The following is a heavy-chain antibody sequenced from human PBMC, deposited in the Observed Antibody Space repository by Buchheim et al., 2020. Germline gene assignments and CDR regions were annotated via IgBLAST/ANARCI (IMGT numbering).Heavy chain of an antibody. CDR3: FGQYTGTTLVY. D-gene: IGHD1-7*01. V-gene: IGHV3-23*01. CDR1: GFTFSSYA. Sequence: EVQLLESGGGLVQPGGSLRLSCAASGFTFSSYAMSWVRQAPGKGLEWVSVISAGGVNTYYADSVKGRFAISRDNSKNTLYLQINSLRAEDTAVYYCFGQYTGTTLVYWGQGTL. J-gene: IGHJ4*02. CDR2: ISAGGVNT.